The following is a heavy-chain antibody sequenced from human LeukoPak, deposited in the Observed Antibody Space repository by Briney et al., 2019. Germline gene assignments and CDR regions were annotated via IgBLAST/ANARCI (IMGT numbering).Heavy chain of an antibody. D-gene: IGHD6-13*01. V-gene: IGHV3-7*01. CDR2: IKQDGSEK. CDR3: ASALIAAAGEYFDY. CDR1: GFTFSNYW. Sequence: PGGSLRLSCAASGFTFSNYWMGWVRQAPGKGLEWVADIKQDGSEKRYVDPVKGRFTISRDNAKNSLYLQMNSLRAEDTAVYYCASALIAAAGEYFDYWGQGTLDTVSS. J-gene: IGHJ4*02.